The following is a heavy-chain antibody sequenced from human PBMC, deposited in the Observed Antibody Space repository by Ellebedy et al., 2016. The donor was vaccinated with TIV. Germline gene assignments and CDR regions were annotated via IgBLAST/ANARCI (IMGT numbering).Heavy chain of an antibody. D-gene: IGHD6-19*01. V-gene: IGHV3-15*01. J-gene: IGHJ4*02. CDR2: IKSKTDGGTT. Sequence: GGSLRLSCAASGFTFSSYWMSWVRQAPGKGLEWVGRIKSKTDGGTTDYAAPVKGRFTISRDDSKNTLYLQMNSLKTEDTAVYYCSTGGGYYGWDYWGQGTLVTVSS. CDR1: GFTFSSYW. CDR3: STGGGYYGWDY.